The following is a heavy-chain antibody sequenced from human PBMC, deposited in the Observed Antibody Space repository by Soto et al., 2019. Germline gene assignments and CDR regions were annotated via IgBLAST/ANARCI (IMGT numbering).Heavy chain of an antibody. CDR2: IIPIFGTA. Sequence: SVKVSCKASGGTFSSYAISWVRQAPGQGLEWMGGIIPIFGTANYAQKFQGRVTITADESTSTAYMELSSLRSEDTAVYYCARVEFGVRGVIIAMNWFDPWGQGTLVTVSS. CDR3: ARVEFGVRGVIIAMNWFDP. J-gene: IGHJ5*02. V-gene: IGHV1-69*13. D-gene: IGHD3-10*01. CDR1: GGTFSSYA.